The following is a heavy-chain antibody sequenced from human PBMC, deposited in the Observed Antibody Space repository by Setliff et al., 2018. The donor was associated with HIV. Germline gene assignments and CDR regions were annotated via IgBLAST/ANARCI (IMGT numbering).Heavy chain of an antibody. Sequence: SETLSLTCTVSGGSISGYYWSWMRRPPGKGLEWIGTIFYTGNTNYNPSLKSRVTLSGGMSENQLFLRLTSVTAADTAVYYCVRGFCSSTTCYEDYYYMDVWGKGSTVTVSS. CDR1: GGSISGYY. D-gene: IGHD2-2*01. CDR2: IFYTGNT. V-gene: IGHV4-59*01. J-gene: IGHJ6*03. CDR3: VRGFCSSTTCYEDYYYMDV.